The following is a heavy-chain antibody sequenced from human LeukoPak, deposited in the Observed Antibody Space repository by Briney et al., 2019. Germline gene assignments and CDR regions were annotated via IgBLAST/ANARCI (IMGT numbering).Heavy chain of an antibody. CDR3: ARGVARADRSGYCSSTSCPRPYYFDY. D-gene: IGHD2-2*01. Sequence: ASVKVSCKASGGTFSSYAISWVRQAPGQGVEWMGWMNPNSGNTGYAQKFQGRVTMTRNTSISTAYMELSSLRSEDTAVYYCARGVARADRSGYCSSTSCPRPYYFDYWGQGTLVTVSS. J-gene: IGHJ4*02. CDR2: MNPNSGNT. V-gene: IGHV1-8*02. CDR1: GGTFSSYA.